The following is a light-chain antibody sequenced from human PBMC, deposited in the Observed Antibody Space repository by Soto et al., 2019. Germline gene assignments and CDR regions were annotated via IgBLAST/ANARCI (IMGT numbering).Light chain of an antibody. CDR3: CSYAGSSTFV. V-gene: IGLV2-23*03. CDR2: EGS. Sequence: QSALTQPASVSGSPGQSITISCTGTSNDVGSYNLVSWYQQHPGKAPKLMIYEGSKRPSGVSNRFSGSKSDNTASLTISGLQAEDEADYCCCSYAGSSTFVFGGGTKLTVL. CDR1: SNDVGSYNL. J-gene: IGLJ3*02.